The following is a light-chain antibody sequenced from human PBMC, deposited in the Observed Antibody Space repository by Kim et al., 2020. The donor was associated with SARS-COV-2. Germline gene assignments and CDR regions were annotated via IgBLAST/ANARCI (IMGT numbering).Light chain of an antibody. CDR1: QGISDY. CDR3: QNYNSALRS. Sequence: DIQMTQSPSSLSASVGDRVTITCRASQGISDYLAWYQQKPGKVPKLLIYSASTFQSGVPSRFSSSGFGTDFTLTISTLQPEDVATYYCQNYNSALRSFGQGTKVDIK. CDR2: SAS. J-gene: IGKJ1*01. V-gene: IGKV1-27*01.